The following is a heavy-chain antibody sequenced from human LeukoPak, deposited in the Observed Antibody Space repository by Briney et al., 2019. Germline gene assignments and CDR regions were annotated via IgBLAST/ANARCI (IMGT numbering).Heavy chain of an antibody. Sequence: GGSLRLSCAASGFTFSSYAMHWVRQAPGKGLEWVAVISYDGSNKYYADSVKGRFTISRDNSKNTLYLQMNSLRAEDTAVYYCARSITDYGGNSYFDYWGQGNLVTVSS. D-gene: IGHD4-23*01. CDR3: ARSITDYGGNSYFDY. V-gene: IGHV3-30*04. CDR2: ISYDGSNK. CDR1: GFTFSSYA. J-gene: IGHJ4*02.